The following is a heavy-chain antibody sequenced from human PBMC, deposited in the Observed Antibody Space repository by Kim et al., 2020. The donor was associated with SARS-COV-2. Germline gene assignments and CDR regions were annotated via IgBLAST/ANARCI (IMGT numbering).Heavy chain of an antibody. Sequence: DGSTTPYVDSVKGRFTISRDNAKNTLYLQMNSLRAEATAVYYCARGDYYSYWGQGTLVTVSS. V-gene: IGHV3-74*01. CDR3: ARGDYYSY. D-gene: IGHD3-22*01. CDR2: DGSTT. J-gene: IGHJ4*02.